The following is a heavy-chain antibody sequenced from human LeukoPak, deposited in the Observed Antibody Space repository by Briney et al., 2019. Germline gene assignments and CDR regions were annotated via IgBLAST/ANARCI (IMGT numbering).Heavy chain of an antibody. V-gene: IGHV3-48*03. J-gene: IGHJ4*02. D-gene: IGHD6-13*01. Sequence: AGSLRLSCAASGFTFSKMNWVRQAPGKGLEWVSYISSSGSTIYYADSVKGRFTISRDNAKNSLYLQMNSLRAEDTAVYYCARDYERRGSSSVDYWGQGTLVTVSS. CDR3: ARDYERRGSSSVDY. CDR1: GFTFSK. CDR2: ISSSGSTI.